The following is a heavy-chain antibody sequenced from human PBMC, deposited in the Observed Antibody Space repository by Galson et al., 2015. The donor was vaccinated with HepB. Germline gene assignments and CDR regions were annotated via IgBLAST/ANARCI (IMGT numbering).Heavy chain of an antibody. Sequence: SGAEVKKPGESLKNSCKGSGYSFTSYWIGWVRQMPGKGLEWMGIIYPGDSDTRYSPSFQGQVTISADKSISTAYLQWSSLKASDTAMYYCARRPYSSSWLDVFDYWGQGTLVTVSS. D-gene: IGHD6-13*01. V-gene: IGHV5-51*01. J-gene: IGHJ4*02. CDR2: IYPGDSDT. CDR1: GYSFTSYW. CDR3: ARRPYSSSWLDVFDY.